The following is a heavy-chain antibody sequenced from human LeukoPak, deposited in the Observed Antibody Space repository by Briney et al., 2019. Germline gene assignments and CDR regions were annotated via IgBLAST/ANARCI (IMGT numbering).Heavy chain of an antibody. D-gene: IGHD2-2*01. CDR3: AREQIVVVPAAISEGWFDP. J-gene: IGHJ5*02. Sequence: ASVKISCKVSGYTFTDYYMHWVQQAPGKGLEWMGLVDPEDGETIYAEKFQGRVAITADTSTDTAYMELSSLRSEDTAVYYCAREQIVVVPAAISEGWFDPWGQGTLVTVSS. CDR2: VDPEDGET. CDR1: GYTFTDYY. V-gene: IGHV1-69-2*01.